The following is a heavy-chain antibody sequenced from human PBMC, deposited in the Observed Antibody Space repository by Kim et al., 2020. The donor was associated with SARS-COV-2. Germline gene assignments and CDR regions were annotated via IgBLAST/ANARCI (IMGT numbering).Heavy chain of an antibody. CDR3: AKADGQGYYYDSSGYSVGYFDY. CDR2: ISWDGGST. V-gene: IGHV3-43*01. J-gene: IGHJ4*02. CDR1: GFTFDDYT. D-gene: IGHD3-22*01. Sequence: GGSLRLSCAASGFTFDDYTMHWVRQAPGKGLEWVSLISWDGGSTYYADSVKGRFTISRDNSKNSLYLQMNSLRTEDTALYYCAKADGQGYYYDSSGYSVGYFDYWGQGTLVTVSS.